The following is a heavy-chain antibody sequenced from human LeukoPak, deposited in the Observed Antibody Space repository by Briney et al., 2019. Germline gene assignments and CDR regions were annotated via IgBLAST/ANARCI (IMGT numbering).Heavy chain of an antibody. CDR2: IKQDGSEK. CDR3: ARSLPYYYYMDV. Sequence: GGSLRLSCAASGFTFSSYAMSWVRQAPGKGLEWVANIKQDGSEKYYVDSVKGRFTISRDNAKNSLFLQMNSLRAEDTAVYYCARSLPYYYYMDVWGKGTTVTVSS. CDR1: GFTFSSYA. D-gene: IGHD1-26*01. J-gene: IGHJ6*03. V-gene: IGHV3-7*01.